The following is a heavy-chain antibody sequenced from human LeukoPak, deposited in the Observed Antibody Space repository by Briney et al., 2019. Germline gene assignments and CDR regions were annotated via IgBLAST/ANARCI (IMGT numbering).Heavy chain of an antibody. V-gene: IGHV1-46*01. Sequence: ASVKVSCKASGYTFTSYYMHWVRQAPGQGLEWMGIINPSGGSTSYAQKFQVRVTMTRDTSTSTVYMELSSLRSEDTAVYYCARANYYDSSGYSLYYFDYWGQGTLVTVSS. CDR2: INPSGGST. D-gene: IGHD3-22*01. CDR1: GYTFTSYY. CDR3: ARANYYDSSGYSLYYFDY. J-gene: IGHJ4*02.